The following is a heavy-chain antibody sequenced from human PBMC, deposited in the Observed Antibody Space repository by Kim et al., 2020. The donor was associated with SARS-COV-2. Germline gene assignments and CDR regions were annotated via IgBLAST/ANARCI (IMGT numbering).Heavy chain of an antibody. D-gene: IGHD3-10*01. Sequence: GGSLRLSCVASGFTFSTYWMSWVRQVPGKGLEWVANIKQDGNDKYYVDSVKGRFTISRDNAKNSLFLQMNSLRAADTAVYYCARGRTSWEFWGQGTLVTVSS. V-gene: IGHV3-7*03. CDR3: ARGRTSWEF. CDR2: IKQDGNDK. J-gene: IGHJ4*02. CDR1: GFTFSTYW.